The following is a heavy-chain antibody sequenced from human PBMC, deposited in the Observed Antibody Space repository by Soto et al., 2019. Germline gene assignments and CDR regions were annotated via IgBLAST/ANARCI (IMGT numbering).Heavy chain of an antibody. CDR2: ISGSGGST. Sequence: GGSLRLSCAASGFTFSSYAMSWVRQAPGKGLGWVSAISGSGGSTYYADSVKGRFTISRDNSKNTLYLQMNSLRAEDTAVYYCAKDRLYDSSGYYYELFDYWGQGTLVTVSS. J-gene: IGHJ4*02. D-gene: IGHD3-22*01. CDR1: GFTFSSYA. V-gene: IGHV3-23*01. CDR3: AKDRLYDSSGYYYELFDY.